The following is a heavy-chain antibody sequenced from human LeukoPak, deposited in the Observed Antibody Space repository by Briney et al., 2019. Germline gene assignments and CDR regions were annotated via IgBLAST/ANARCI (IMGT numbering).Heavy chain of an antibody. CDR2: INHSGST. CDR3: AGVKYSSSSFDY. J-gene: IGHJ4*02. CDR1: GGSFSGYY. V-gene: IGHV4-34*01. D-gene: IGHD6-6*01. Sequence: SETLSLTCAVYGGSFSGYYWSWIRQPPGKGLEWIGEINHSGSTNYNPSLKRRVTISVDTSKNQFSLKLSSVTAADTAVYYCAGVKYSSSSFDYWGQGTLVTVSS.